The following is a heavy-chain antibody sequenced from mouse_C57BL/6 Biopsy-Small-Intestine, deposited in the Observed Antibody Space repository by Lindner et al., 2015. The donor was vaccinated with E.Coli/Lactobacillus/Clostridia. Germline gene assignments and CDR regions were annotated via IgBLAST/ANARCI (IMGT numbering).Heavy chain of an antibody. CDR3: ARHGELGPFFDY. D-gene: IGHD4-1*01. Sequence: VQLQESGAELVKPGASVKLSCKASGYSFTEYTIHWIKQRSGQGLEWIGWFYPRSSLKYSEKFKDKAALTAVTSSSTVYLELSGLTSEDSAVYFCARHGELGPFFDYWGQGTTLTVSS. CDR2: FYPRSSL. CDR1: GYSFTEYT. J-gene: IGHJ2*01. V-gene: IGHV1-62-2*01.